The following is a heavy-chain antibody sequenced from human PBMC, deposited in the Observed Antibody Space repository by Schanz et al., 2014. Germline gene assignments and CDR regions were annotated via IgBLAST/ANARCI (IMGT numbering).Heavy chain of an antibody. CDR1: GFTFSSYA. J-gene: IGHJ3*02. CDR3: ARGTRERLLLRSWQFAFDI. D-gene: IGHD3-22*01. Sequence: QLVGSGGGLVQPGGSLRLSCAASGFTFSSYAMSWIRQPPGKGLEWIGEINQSGTTNYNPSLKSRVTMSVDTSKNQISLKLRSVTAADTAVYYCARGTRERLLLRSWQFAFDIWGQGTMVTVSS. CDR2: INQSGTT. V-gene: IGHV4-34*10.